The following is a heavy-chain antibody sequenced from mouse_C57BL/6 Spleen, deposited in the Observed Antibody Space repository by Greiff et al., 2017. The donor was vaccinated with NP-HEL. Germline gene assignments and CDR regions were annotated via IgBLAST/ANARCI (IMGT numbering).Heavy chain of an antibody. CDR3: ARSVYGYDSAWFAY. CDR1: GYAFSSSW. Sequence: VQLQQSGPELVKPGASVKISCKASGYAFSSSWMNWVKQRPGKGLEWIGRIYPGDGDTNYNGKFKGKATLTADKSSSTAYMQLSSLTSEDSAVYFCARSVYGYDSAWFAYWGQGTLVTVSA. V-gene: IGHV1-82*01. J-gene: IGHJ3*01. D-gene: IGHD2-2*01. CDR2: IYPGDGDT.